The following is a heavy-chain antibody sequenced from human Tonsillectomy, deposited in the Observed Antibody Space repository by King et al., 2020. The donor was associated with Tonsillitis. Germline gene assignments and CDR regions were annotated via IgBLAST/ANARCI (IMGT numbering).Heavy chain of an antibody. CDR1: GFTFDDYS. V-gene: IGHV3-43*01. CDR3: AKIARMGQLMDWFDS. Sequence: VQLVESGGVVVQPGGSLRLSCAASGFTFDDYSMHWVRQVPGESLEWVSLISWDGSKTYYADSVKGRFTLSRDNSKNSLYLQMNSLTPEDAALYFCAKIARMGQLMDWFDSWGQGSLVTVSS. J-gene: IGHJ5*01. CDR2: ISWDGSKT. D-gene: IGHD2-15*01.